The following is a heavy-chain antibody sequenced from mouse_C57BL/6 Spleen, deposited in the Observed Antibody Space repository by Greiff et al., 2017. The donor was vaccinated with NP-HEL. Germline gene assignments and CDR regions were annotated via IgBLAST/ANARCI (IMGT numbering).Heavy chain of an antibody. J-gene: IGHJ3*01. CDR3: ARYDGYAWLAY. CDR2: INPNNGGT. Sequence: VQLQQSGPELVKPGASVKISCKASGYTFTDYYMNWVKQSHGKSLEWIGDINPNNGGTSYNQKFKGKATLTVDKSSSTAYMELRSLTSEDSAVYYCARYDGYAWLAYWGQGTLVTVSA. CDR1: GYTFTDYY. V-gene: IGHV1-26*01. D-gene: IGHD2-3*01.